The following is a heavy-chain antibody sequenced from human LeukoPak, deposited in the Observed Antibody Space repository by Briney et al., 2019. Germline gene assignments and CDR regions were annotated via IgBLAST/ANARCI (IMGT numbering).Heavy chain of an antibody. J-gene: IGHJ5*02. CDR3: ASLTSRTPKENWFDP. CDR2: ISSSSSTI. V-gene: IGHV3-48*01. Sequence: GGSLRLSCAASGFTFSSYSMNWVRQAPGKGLEWVSYISSSSSTIYYADSVKGRFTISRDNAKNSLYLQMNSLRAEDTAVYYCASLTSRTPKENWFDPWGQGTLVTVSS. CDR1: GFTFSSYS. D-gene: IGHD3-16*01.